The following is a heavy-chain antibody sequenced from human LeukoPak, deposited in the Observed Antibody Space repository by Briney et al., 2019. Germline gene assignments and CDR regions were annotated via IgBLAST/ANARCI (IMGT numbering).Heavy chain of an antibody. D-gene: IGHD3-22*01. CDR2: IYHSGST. V-gene: IGHV4-30-2*01. CDR3: ARESGLGYIDY. CDR1: GGSISSGGYS. J-gene: IGHJ4*02. Sequence: PSQTLSLTCAVSGGSISSGGYSWSWIRRPPGKGLEWIGYIYHSGSTYYNPSLKSRVTISVDRSKNQFSLKLSSVTAADTAVYYCARESGLGYIDYWGQGTLVTVSS.